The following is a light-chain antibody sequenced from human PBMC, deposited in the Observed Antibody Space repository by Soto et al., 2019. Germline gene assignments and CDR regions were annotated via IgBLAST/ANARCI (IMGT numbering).Light chain of an antibody. V-gene: IGKV3-15*01. CDR1: QSVSSK. J-gene: IGKJ2*01. CDR3: QHYKSWPYT. CDR2: DAS. Sequence: EIVMTQSPATLSVSPGERATLSCRASQSVSSKLAWYQQKPGQAPRLLMYDASTRATGFPATFSGSGSGTEFTLTISSLQSEDFAVYYCQHYKSWPYTFGQGTKVDIK.